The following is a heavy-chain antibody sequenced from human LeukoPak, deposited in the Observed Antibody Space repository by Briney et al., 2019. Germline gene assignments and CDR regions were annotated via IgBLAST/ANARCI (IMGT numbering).Heavy chain of an antibody. J-gene: IGHJ4*02. Sequence: GGSLRLSCAASGFTFSSYSMNWVRQAPGKGLEWVSFISSSSSYIYYADSAKGRFTISRGNAKNSLYLQMNSLRAEDTAVYYCAGLVGRYSSGLYYYYFDYWGQGTLVTVSS. CDR2: ISSSSSYI. CDR1: GFTFSSYS. D-gene: IGHD3-22*01. V-gene: IGHV3-21*01. CDR3: AGLVGRYSSGLYYYYFDY.